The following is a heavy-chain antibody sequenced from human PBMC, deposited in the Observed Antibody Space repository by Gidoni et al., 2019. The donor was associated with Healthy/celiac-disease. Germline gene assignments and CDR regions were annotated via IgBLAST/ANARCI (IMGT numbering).Heavy chain of an antibody. D-gene: IGHD2-2*01. V-gene: IGHV3-15*01. Sequence: EVQLVESGGGLVKPGGSLRLSCAASGFTFSNAWMSWVRQAPGKGLEWVGRIKSKTDGGTTDYAAPVKGRFTISRDDSKNTLYLQMNSLKTEDTAVYYCTTGTSCYKGKFDYWGQGTLVTVSS. J-gene: IGHJ4*02. CDR3: TTGTSCYKGKFDY. CDR2: IKSKTDGGTT. CDR1: GFTFSNAW.